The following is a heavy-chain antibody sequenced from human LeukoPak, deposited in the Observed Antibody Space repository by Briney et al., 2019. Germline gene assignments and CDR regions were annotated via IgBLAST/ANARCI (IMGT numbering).Heavy chain of an antibody. V-gene: IGHV3-7*01. CDR3: ARDSGSCRGCAFDV. CDR1: GFTFSNYY. CDR2: LNQDGSER. D-gene: IGHD6-13*01. Sequence: GGSLRPSCAASGFTFSNYYMSWVRQAPGKGPEWVANLNQDGSERNYVDPVKGRFTISRDNAKNSLYLQMNSLRAEDTAVFYCARDSGSCRGCAFDVWGHGTMVTVSS. J-gene: IGHJ3*01.